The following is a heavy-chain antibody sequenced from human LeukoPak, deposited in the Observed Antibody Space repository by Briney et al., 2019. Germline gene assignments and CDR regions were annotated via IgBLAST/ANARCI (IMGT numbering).Heavy chain of an antibody. J-gene: IGHJ4*02. CDR2: IYYSGST. CDR3: ARQFGELSVRSYYFDY. V-gene: IGHV4-30-4*01. Sequence: SETLSLTCTVSGGSISSGDYYWSWIRQPPGKGLEWIGYIYYSGSTYYNPSLKSRVTISVDTSKNQFSLKLSSVTAADTAVYYCARQFGELSVRSYYFDYWGQGTLVTVSS. D-gene: IGHD3-10*01. CDR1: GGSISSGDYY.